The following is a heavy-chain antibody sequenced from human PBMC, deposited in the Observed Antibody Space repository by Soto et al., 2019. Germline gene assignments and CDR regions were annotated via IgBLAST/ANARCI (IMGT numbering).Heavy chain of an antibody. CDR3: AKGEYSGSPYYFDY. CDR1: GFTFSNYA. V-gene: IGHV3-23*01. CDR2: ISGSGSST. D-gene: IGHD1-26*01. J-gene: IGHJ4*02. Sequence: GGSLRLSCAASGFTFSNYAMSWVRQAPGKGLEWVSAISGSGSSTYYADSVKGRFTISRDNSKNTLYLQMNSLRAEDTAVYYCAKGEYSGSPYYFDYWGQGTRVTVSS.